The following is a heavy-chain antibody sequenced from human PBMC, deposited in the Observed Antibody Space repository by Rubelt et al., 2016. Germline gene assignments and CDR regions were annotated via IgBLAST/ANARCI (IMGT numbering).Heavy chain of an antibody. CDR3: ATEIGGGSGWYHDN. D-gene: IGHD6-19*01. CDR1: GGSISSSSYY. J-gene: IGHJ1*01. Sequence: QLQLQESGPGLVKPSETLSLTCTVSGGSISSSSYYWGWIRQPPGKGLEWIGSIYHSGSTYYNPSLKSRVTMSVDTSKNQFSLKLTSVTAADTALYYCATEIGGGSGWYHDNWCLGTLVTVSS. CDR2: IYHSGST. V-gene: IGHV4-39*07.